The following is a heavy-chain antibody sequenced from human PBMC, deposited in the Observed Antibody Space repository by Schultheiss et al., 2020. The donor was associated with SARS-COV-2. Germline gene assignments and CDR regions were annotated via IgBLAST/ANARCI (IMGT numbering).Heavy chain of an antibody. D-gene: IGHD2-2*01. CDR2: IYPGDSDT. CDR3: ARLPTRLSYYYYYMDV. Sequence: GESLKISCKGSGYIFTSYWITWVRQMPGKGLEWMGIIYPGDSDTTYSPSFQGQVTISADKSINTAYLQWSSLKASDTAMYYCARLPTRLSYYYYYMDVWGKGTTVTVSS. J-gene: IGHJ6*03. CDR1: GYIFTSYW. V-gene: IGHV5-51*01.